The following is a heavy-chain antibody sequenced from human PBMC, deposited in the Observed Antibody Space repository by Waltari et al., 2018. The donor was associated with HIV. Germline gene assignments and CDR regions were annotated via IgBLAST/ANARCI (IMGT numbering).Heavy chain of an antibody. V-gene: IGHV4-30-2*01. Sequence: QMQLQESGSGFVQPSQTLSFTCAFAGCSLRSGGYSWSCLRPPKGKGLEWIGYIYHSGSTYYNPSLKSRVTISVDRSKNQCSLKLSSVTAADTAVYYCARGRYYDSSGYYYYYFDYWGQGTLVTVSS. J-gene: IGHJ4*02. CDR2: IYHSGST. D-gene: IGHD3-22*01. CDR3: ARGRYYDSSGYYYYYFDY. CDR1: GCSLRSGGYS.